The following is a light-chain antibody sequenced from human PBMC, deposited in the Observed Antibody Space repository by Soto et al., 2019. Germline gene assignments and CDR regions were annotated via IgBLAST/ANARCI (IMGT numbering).Light chain of an antibody. CDR2: GAS. CDR3: QQYNNWPRT. CDR1: RSVKHT. Sequence: EIVMTQSPATVSVSPGDRATLSCRAGRSVKHTVAWYQHKPGQGPRRLFVGASFRASGLPARFSGSGFGTVLNRTSSSLQSEDVAVYYCQQYNNWPRTFGQGTKVDIK. V-gene: IGKV3-15*01. J-gene: IGKJ1*01.